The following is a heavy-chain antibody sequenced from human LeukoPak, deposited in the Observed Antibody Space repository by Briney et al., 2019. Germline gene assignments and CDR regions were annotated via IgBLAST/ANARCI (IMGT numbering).Heavy chain of an antibody. CDR1: GFTVSSNY. D-gene: IGHD2-2*01. CDR3: ASPIVVVPAAMDGWRDY. CDR2: IYSGGST. V-gene: IGHV3-66*01. Sequence: GGSLRLSCAASGFTVSSNYMSWVRQAPGKGLEWVSVIYSGGSTYYADSVKGRFTISRDNSKNTRYLQMNSLRAEDTAVYYCASPIVVVPAAMDGWRDYWGQGTLVSVSS. J-gene: IGHJ4*02.